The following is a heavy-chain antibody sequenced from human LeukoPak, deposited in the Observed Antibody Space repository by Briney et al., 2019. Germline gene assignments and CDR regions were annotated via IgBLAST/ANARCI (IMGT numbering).Heavy chain of an antibody. CDR2: IIPIFGTA. D-gene: IGHD3-22*01. CDR3: ARASGFGYDSSGYYPY. V-gene: IGHV1-69*05. CDR1: GGTFSSYA. J-gene: IGHJ4*02. Sequence: ASVKVSCKASGGTFSSYAISWVRQAPGQGLEWMGGIIPIFGTAHYAQKFQGRVTITTDESTSTAYMELSSLRSEDTAVYYCARASGFGYDSSGYYPYWGQGTLVTVSS.